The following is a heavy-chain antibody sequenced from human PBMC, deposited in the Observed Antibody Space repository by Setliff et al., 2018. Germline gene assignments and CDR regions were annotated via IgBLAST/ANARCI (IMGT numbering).Heavy chain of an antibody. CDR2: IYTSWST. Sequence: PSETLSLTCTVSDDSFSSRHYYWSWIRQPAGKGLEWLGQIYTSWSTNSNPSLKGRATLSIDASKKQFSLKLTSVTAADTAVYYCARMSGFLYMDVWGEGTTVTVSS. V-gene: IGHV4-61*09. CDR3: ARMSGFLYMDV. D-gene: IGHD3-3*01. CDR1: DDSFSSRHYY. J-gene: IGHJ6*03.